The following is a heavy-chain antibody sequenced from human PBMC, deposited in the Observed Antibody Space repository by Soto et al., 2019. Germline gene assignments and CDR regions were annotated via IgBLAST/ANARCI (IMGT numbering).Heavy chain of an antibody. D-gene: IGHD6-19*01. CDR1: GGSFSAYY. CDR2: INHSGGT. Sequence: SETLSLTCAVCGGSFSAYYWSWIRQPPGKGLEWIGEINHSGGTSYNPSLKSRVTISVDTSKNEFSLRLSSVTAADTAVYFCARSVAVPGAHIDYWGQGTQVTVS. CDR3: ARSVAVPGAHIDY. J-gene: IGHJ4*02. V-gene: IGHV4-34*01.